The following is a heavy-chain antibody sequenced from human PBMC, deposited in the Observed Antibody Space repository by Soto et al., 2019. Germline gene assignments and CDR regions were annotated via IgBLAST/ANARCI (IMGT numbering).Heavy chain of an antibody. Sequence: SVKVSCKASGGTFSSYAISWVRQAPGQGLEWTGGIIPIFGTANYAQKFQGRVTITADESTSTAYMELSSLRSEDTAVYYCARSRGTYWYDSSGYYAFDYWGQGTLVTVSS. CDR3: ARSRGTYWYDSSGYYAFDY. J-gene: IGHJ4*02. V-gene: IGHV1-69*13. CDR1: GGTFSSYA. CDR2: IIPIFGTA. D-gene: IGHD3-22*01.